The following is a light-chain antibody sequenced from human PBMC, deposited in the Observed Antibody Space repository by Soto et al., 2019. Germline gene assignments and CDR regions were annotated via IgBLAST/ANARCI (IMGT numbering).Light chain of an antibody. Sequence: DIQMTQSPSTLSASVGNRININCRASQSISSWLAWYQQKPGKAPKLLIYDASSLESGVPSRFSGSGSGTEFTFTFSSLQPDDFATYYCQQYNSYSGTFGQGTKVDIK. V-gene: IGKV1-5*01. CDR2: DAS. J-gene: IGKJ1*01. CDR1: QSISSW. CDR3: QQYNSYSGT.